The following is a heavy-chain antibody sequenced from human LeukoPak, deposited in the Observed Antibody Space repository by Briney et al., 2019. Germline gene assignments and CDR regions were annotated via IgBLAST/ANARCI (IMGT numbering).Heavy chain of an antibody. Sequence: GESLKISCKGSGYSFTSYWIGWVRQMPGKGLEWMGIIYPGDSDTRYSPSFQGQVTISADKSISTAYLQWSSLKASDTAMYYFARLAYYGSGPLHGMDVWGQGTTVTVSS. V-gene: IGHV5-51*01. CDR2: IYPGDSDT. D-gene: IGHD3-10*01. CDR3: ARLAYYGSGPLHGMDV. CDR1: GYSFTSYW. J-gene: IGHJ6*02.